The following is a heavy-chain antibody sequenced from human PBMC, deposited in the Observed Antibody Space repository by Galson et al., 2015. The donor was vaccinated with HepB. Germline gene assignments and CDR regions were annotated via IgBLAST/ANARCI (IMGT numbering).Heavy chain of an antibody. CDR3: AKDGRWLQFGGGY. D-gene: IGHD5-24*01. Sequence: SLRLSCAASGFTFSSYGMHWVRQAPGKGLEWVAVISYDGSNKYYADSVKGRFTISRDNSKNTLYLQMNSLRAEDTAVYYCAKDGRWLQFGGGYWGQGTLVTVSS. J-gene: IGHJ4*02. CDR2: ISYDGSNK. CDR1: GFTFSSYG. V-gene: IGHV3-30*18.